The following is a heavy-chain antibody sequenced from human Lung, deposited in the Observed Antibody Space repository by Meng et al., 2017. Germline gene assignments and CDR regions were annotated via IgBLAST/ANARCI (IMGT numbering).Heavy chain of an antibody. D-gene: IGHD3-16*02. Sequence: VQPQASGPGLVKPSETLSLTCSVSDDSISDYYWTWVRQSAGKGLEWIGRISGSGSTNYSPSLNSRIAMSVDTSKKQISLTLTSVTAADTAVYYCARGRGPHIVGHWGQGTLVTVSS. CDR2: ISGSGST. V-gene: IGHV4-4*07. CDR1: DDSISDYY. J-gene: IGHJ1*01. CDR3: ARGRGPHIVGH.